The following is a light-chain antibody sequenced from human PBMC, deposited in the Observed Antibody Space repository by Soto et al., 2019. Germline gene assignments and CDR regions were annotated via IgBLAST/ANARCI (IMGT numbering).Light chain of an antibody. CDR3: QQYGSSGT. CDR1: QSVHTF. J-gene: IGKJ1*01. CDR2: GAS. V-gene: IGKV3-20*01. Sequence: IFFTQSPDTLSLSPVEGASLACRASQSVHTFLAWYQQKPGQAPRLLIYGASTRATGIPDRFSGSGSGTDFTLTISRLEPEDFAVYYCQQYGSSGTFGQGTKVDIK.